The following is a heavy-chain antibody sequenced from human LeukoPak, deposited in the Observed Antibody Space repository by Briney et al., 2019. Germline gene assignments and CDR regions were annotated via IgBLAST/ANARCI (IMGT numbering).Heavy chain of an antibody. CDR3: ARAPYIRSWYQLPRGEDY. Sequence: SETLSLTCAVSGGSFNGYFWTWIRQPPGKGLEWIGEITNTGDTKYNPSLNNRVTIAVDTSKRQFSLRLTSVTAADTAIYYCARAPYIRSWYQLPRGEDYWGQGTLVTVST. V-gene: IGHV4-34*01. J-gene: IGHJ4*02. D-gene: IGHD2-2*01. CDR1: GGSFNGYF. CDR2: ITNTGDT.